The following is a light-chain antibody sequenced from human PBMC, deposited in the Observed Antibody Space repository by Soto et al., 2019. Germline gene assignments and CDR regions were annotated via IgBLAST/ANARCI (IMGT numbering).Light chain of an antibody. CDR1: QSVRSSY. V-gene: IGKV3-20*01. CDR3: QHYGSPLT. CDR2: GAS. J-gene: IGKJ4*01. Sequence: EIVLTPSPGTPSFSPGGRATLSFRARQSVRSSYLAWYQQRPVQAPRLLIFGASFRATGIPDRFSGSGSGTDFTLTISRLEPEDFAVYYCQHYGSPLTFGGGTKVDIK.